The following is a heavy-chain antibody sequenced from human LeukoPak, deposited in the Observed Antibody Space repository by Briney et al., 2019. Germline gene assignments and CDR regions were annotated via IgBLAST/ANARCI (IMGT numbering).Heavy chain of an antibody. V-gene: IGHV3-53*01. CDR1: GFTVSTNY. CDR2: IYSGGST. J-gene: IGHJ4*02. D-gene: IGHD3-10*01. CDR3: ARDESFYGSGRYY. Sequence: GGTLRLSCAASGFTVSTNYMSWVRQAPGKGLEWVSVIYSGGSTYYADSVKGRFTISRDNSKNTLYLQMNSLRAEDTAVYYCARDESFYGSGRYYWGQGTLVTVSS.